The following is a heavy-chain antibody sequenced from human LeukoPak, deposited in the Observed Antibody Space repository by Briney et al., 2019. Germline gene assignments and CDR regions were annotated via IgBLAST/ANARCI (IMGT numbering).Heavy chain of an antibody. D-gene: IGHD6-19*01. CDR3: ARVSTGYSSGWSFDY. CDR2: INHSGST. Sequence: SETLSLTCAVYGGSFSGYYWSWIRQPPGKGLEWIGEINHSGSTNYNPSLKSRVTISVDTSKKQFSLKLSSVTAADTAVYYCARVSTGYSSGWSFDYWGQGTLVTVSS. CDR1: GGSFSGYY. J-gene: IGHJ4*02. V-gene: IGHV4-34*01.